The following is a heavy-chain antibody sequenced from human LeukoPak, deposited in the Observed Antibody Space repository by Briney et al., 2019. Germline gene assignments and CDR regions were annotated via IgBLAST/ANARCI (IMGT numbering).Heavy chain of an antibody. V-gene: IGHV1-2*02. CDR3: ARDGGSSSHYNWFDP. Sequence: ASVKVSCNASGYTFTGYYMDLVRHGHGQGLEWMGWINPNSGGTNYAQKVQGRVTMTRDTSISTAYMELSRLRSDDTAVYYCARDGGSSSHYNWFDPWGQGTLVTVSS. J-gene: IGHJ5*02. CDR1: GYTFTGYY. CDR2: INPNSGGT. D-gene: IGHD6-6*01.